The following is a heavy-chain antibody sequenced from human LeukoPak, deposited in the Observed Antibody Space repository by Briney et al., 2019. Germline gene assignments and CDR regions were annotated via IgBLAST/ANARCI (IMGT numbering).Heavy chain of an antibody. D-gene: IGHD3-10*01. Sequence: ASVKVSCKASGYTFTVYYMHWVRQAPGQGLEWMGWINPNSGGTNYAQKFQGRVTMTRDTSISTAYMELSRLRSDDTAVYYCARDRGSGTSGDYWGQGTLVTVSS. CDR2: INPNSGGT. V-gene: IGHV1-2*02. J-gene: IGHJ4*02. CDR3: ARDRGSGTSGDY. CDR1: GYTFTVYY.